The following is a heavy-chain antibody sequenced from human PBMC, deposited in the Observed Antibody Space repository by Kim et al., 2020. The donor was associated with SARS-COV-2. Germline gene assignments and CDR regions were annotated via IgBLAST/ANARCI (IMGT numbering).Heavy chain of an antibody. D-gene: IGHD2-2*01. CDR1: GFTFSSCA. Sequence: GGSLRLSCAASGFTFSSCAMHWVRQVPGKGLEWVALIWYDGSNKYYSDSVKGRFSVTRDNSKNTLYLLMNSLRAEDTAVYYCAREPSSGTSLGEYYYYGMDVWGQGTMVTVSS. V-gene: IGHV3-33*01. CDR3: AREPSSGTSLGEYYYYGMDV. CDR2: IWYDGSNK. J-gene: IGHJ6*02.